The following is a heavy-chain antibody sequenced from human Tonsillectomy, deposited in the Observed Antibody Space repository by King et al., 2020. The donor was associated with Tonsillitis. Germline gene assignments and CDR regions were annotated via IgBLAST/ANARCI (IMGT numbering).Heavy chain of an antibody. Sequence: QLQESGPGLVKPXGTLSLNCAVSGGSISRSYWWTWVRQSPGNGLEWIGEIYPTGSTNYNPSLRSRVXMSLDKTSNQFLLNLNSVTAADTAVYFCSRXVXXTTXFDXWGQGXXXTVSS. CDR1: GGSISRSYW. D-gene: IGHD1-1*01. CDR3: SRXVXXTTXFDX. V-gene: IGHV4-4*01. CDR2: IYPTGST. J-gene: IGHJ5*02.